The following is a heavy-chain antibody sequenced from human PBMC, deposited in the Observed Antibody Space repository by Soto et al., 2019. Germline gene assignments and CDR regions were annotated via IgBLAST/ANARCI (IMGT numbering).Heavy chain of an antibody. D-gene: IGHD3-3*01. Sequence: PGGSLRLSCAASGFTFSSYAMSWVRQAPGKGLEWVSAISGSGGSTYYADSVKGRFTISRDNSKNTLYLQMNSLRAEDTAVYYCAKDGRGVLEWLFLQGMDVWGQGTKVTVSS. CDR2: ISGSGGST. CDR3: AKDGRGVLEWLFLQGMDV. V-gene: IGHV3-23*01. J-gene: IGHJ6*02. CDR1: GFTFSSYA.